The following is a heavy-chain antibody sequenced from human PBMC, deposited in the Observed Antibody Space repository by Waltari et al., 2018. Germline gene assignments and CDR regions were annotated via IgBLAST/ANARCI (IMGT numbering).Heavy chain of an antibody. D-gene: IGHD6-13*01. CDR1: GYTFTNYD. CDR2: MNPNSGNT. V-gene: IGHV1-8*01. Sequence: QVQLVQSGAEVKKPGASVKVSCKTSGYTFTNYDINWVRQATGQGIEWMGWMNPNSGNTGFAHKCQDRLVMTANTAITTAYMELTGLTSDDTAVYYCARGAAPGKGAHWFDPWGQGTLVIVSS. J-gene: IGHJ5*02. CDR3: ARGAAPGKGAHWFDP.